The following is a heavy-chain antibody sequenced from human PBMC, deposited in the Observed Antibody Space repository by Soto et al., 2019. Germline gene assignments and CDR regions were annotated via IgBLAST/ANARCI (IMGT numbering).Heavy chain of an antibody. Sequence: PSETLSLTCAVYGGSFSSYYWSWIRQPPGKGLEWIGEVNHSGSTNYNPSLKSRVTISVDTSKNQFSLKLSSVTAADTAVYYCARTRNYYYYYMDVWGKGATVTVS. CDR1: GGSFSSYY. V-gene: IGHV4-34*01. J-gene: IGHJ6*03. CDR2: VNHSGST. CDR3: ARTRNYYYYYMDV.